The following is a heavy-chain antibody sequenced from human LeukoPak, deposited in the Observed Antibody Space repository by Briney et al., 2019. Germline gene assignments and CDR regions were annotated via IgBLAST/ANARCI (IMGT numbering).Heavy chain of an antibody. CDR1: GLTFSTYW. Sequence: GGSLRLSCAASGLTFSTYWMTWVRQAPGKGLEWVASINQDGSEKYSVDSVKGRFTISRDSSKNTLYLQMNSLRAEDTAVYYCARDLYSSGLELYYYYYGMDVWGQGTTVTVSS. CDR3: ARDLYSSGLELYYYYYGMDV. D-gene: IGHD6-19*01. V-gene: IGHV3-7*01. CDR2: INQDGSEK. J-gene: IGHJ6*02.